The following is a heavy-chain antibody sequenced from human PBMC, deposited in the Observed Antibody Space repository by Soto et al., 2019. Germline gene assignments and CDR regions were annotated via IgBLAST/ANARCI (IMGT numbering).Heavy chain of an antibody. Sequence: QMQLQESGPGLVKPSQTLSLTCTVSGGSIRSGGHYWTWIRQLPGQGLEWIGYSYYSGRTYYRPSLPSRLTISVDTSQNQFSLRLTSVTAADTAVYYCVVGLEGVVGGQLDYWGQGALVTVSS. D-gene: IGHD2-15*01. CDR3: VVGLEGVVGGQLDY. CDR1: GGSIRSGGHY. V-gene: IGHV4-31*03. J-gene: IGHJ4*02. CDR2: SYYSGRT.